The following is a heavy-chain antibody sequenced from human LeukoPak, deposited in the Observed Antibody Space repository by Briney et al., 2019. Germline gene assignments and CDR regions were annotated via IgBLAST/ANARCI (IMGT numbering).Heavy chain of an antibody. CDR3: ARRYENSAYAYDY. Sequence: SETLSLTCTVSGVSITSNTHNWDWIRQPPGKGLEWIGGFHFSGAINYNPSLKSRVTIFVDTSKNQISLKLNSVTAADTAVYYCARRYENSAYAYDYWGQGTLVTVSS. CDR1: GVSITSNTHN. D-gene: IGHD3-22*01. CDR2: FHFSGAI. V-gene: IGHV4-39*01. J-gene: IGHJ4*02.